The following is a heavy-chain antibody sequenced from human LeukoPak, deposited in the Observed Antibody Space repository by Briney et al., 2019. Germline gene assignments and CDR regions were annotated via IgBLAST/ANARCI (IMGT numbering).Heavy chain of an antibody. J-gene: IGHJ5*02. CDR3: ASLGYYGSGSYNNWFDP. D-gene: IGHD3-10*01. V-gene: IGHV3-30-3*01. Sequence: GGSLRLSCAASGFTFSSYAMHWVRQAPGKGLEWVAVISYDGSNKYYADSVKGRFTISRDNSKNTLYLQMNSLRAEDTAVYYCASLGYYGSGSYNNWFDPWGQGTLVTVFS. CDR1: GFTFSSYA. CDR2: ISYDGSNK.